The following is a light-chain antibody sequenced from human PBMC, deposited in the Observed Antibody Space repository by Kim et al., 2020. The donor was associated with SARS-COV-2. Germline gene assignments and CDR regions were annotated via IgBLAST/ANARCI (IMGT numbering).Light chain of an antibody. CDR3: QAWDSSTAV. CDR1: KLGDKY. J-gene: IGLJ7*01. CDR2: QDS. Sequence: SYELTQPPSVSVSPGQTASITCAGEKLGDKYACWYQQKPGQSPVLVIYQDSKRPSGIPERFSGPNSGNTATLTISGTQAMDEADYYCQAWDSSTAVFGGGTQLTVL. V-gene: IGLV3-1*01.